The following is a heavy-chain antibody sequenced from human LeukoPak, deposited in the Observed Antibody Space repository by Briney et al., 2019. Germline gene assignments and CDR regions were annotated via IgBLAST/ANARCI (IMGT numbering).Heavy chain of an antibody. D-gene: IGHD3-22*01. CDR3: ARDALYYYDSSGYYYWYFDL. V-gene: IGHV3-33*01. Sequence: GRSLRLSSAASGFTFSSYGMHWVRQAPGKGLEWVAVIWYDGSNKYYADSVKGRFTIFRDNSKNTLYLQMNSLRAEDTAVYYCARDALYYYDSSGYYYWYFDLWGRGTLVTVSS. J-gene: IGHJ2*01. CDR2: IWYDGSNK. CDR1: GFTFSSYG.